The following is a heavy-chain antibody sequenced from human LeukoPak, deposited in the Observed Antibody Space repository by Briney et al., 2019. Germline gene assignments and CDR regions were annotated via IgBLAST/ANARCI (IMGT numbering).Heavy chain of an antibody. D-gene: IGHD6-19*01. CDR3: ARIAVAGNLDY. CDR2: ISYDGSNK. Sequence: GGSLRLSCAASGFTFSSYAVHWVRQAPGKGLEWVAVISYDGSNKYYADSVKGRFTISRDNSKNTLYLQMNSLRAEDTAVYYCARIAVAGNLDYWGQGTLVTVSS. V-gene: IGHV3-30*04. CDR1: GFTFSSYA. J-gene: IGHJ4*02.